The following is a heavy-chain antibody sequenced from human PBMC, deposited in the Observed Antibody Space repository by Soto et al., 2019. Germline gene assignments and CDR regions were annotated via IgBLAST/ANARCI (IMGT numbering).Heavy chain of an antibody. V-gene: IGHV3-30*18. Sequence: QVQLVESWGGVVQPGRSLRLSCAASAFTFSSYGMHWVRQAPGKGLEWVAVISYDGSNKYYADSVKGRFTISRDNSKNTLYLQMNSLRAEDTAVYYCAKDLSLDYWGQGTLVTVSS. CDR3: AKDLSLDY. CDR1: AFTFSSYG. J-gene: IGHJ4*02. CDR2: ISYDGSNK.